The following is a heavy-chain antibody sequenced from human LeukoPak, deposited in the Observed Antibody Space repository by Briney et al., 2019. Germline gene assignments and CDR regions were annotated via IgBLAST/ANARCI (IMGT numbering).Heavy chain of an antibody. V-gene: IGHV4-38-2*02. J-gene: IGHJ4*02. Sequence: SETLSLTCTVSGYSISSGYYWGWIRQPPGKGLEWIGSIYHSGSTYYNPSLKSRVTISVDTSKNQFSLKLSSVTAADTAVYYCARDGVFRYWGQGILVTVSS. CDR2: IYHSGST. D-gene: IGHD3-16*01. CDR3: ARDGVFRY. CDR1: GYSISSGYY.